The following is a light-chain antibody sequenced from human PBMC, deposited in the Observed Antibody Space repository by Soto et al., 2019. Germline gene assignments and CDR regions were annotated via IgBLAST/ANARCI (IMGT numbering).Light chain of an antibody. V-gene: IGLV2-14*01. CDR2: EVS. J-gene: IGLJ2*01. Sequence: QSALTQPASVSGSPGQSISISCTGTSSDVGGYNYVSWYQQYPGKAPKLIIYEVSHRPSGVSNRFSGSKSGNTASLTISGLQTEDECDYYCGSHISSSTVEGVIFGGGTKLTVL. CDR3: GSHISSSTVEGVI. CDR1: SSDVGGYNY.